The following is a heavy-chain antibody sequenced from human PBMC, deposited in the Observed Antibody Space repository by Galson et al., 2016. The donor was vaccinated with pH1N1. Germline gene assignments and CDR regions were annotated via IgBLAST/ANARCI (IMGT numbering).Heavy chain of an antibody. J-gene: IGHJ4*02. D-gene: IGHD3-3*01. CDR2: ISAYNGNT. V-gene: IGHV1-18*01. Sequence: SVKVSCKASGYTFTSYGISWVRQAPGQGLEWMGWISAYNGNTNYAQKLQGRATMTTDTSTSTAYMELRSLRSDDTAVYYCARDRGFWSGLYFDYWGQGTLVTVSS. CDR1: GYTFTSYG. CDR3: ARDRGFWSGLYFDY.